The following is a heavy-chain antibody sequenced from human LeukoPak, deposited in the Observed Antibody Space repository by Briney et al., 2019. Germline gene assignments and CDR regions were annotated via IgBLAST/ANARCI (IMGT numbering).Heavy chain of an antibody. Sequence: PGGSLRLSCAASGFTFSSYGMHWVRQAPGKGLEWVAVIWYDGSNKYYADSVKGRFTISRDNSKNTLYLQMNSLRAEDTAVYYCASSDYDSSGYLDYWGQGTLVTVSS. V-gene: IGHV3-33*01. CDR2: IWYDGSNK. D-gene: IGHD3-22*01. CDR3: ASSDYDSSGYLDY. J-gene: IGHJ4*02. CDR1: GFTFSSYG.